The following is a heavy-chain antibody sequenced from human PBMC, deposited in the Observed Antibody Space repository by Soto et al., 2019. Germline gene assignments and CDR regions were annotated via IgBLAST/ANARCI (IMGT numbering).Heavy chain of an antibody. D-gene: IGHD6-6*01. Sequence: PGGSLRLSCAASGFTFSSYAMHWVRQAPGKGLEWVAVISYDGSNKYYADSVKGRFTISRDNSKNTLYLQMNSLRAEDTAVYYCAKASAARLYYYYGMDVWGQGTTVTVSS. J-gene: IGHJ6*02. V-gene: IGHV3-30-3*01. CDR1: GFTFSSYA. CDR2: ISYDGSNK. CDR3: AKASAARLYYYYGMDV.